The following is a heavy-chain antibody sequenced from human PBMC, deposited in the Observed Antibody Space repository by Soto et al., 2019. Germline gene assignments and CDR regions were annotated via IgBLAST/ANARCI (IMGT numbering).Heavy chain of an antibody. CDR1: GGTFSIYG. D-gene: IGHD2-8*02. Sequence: QVQLVQSGAEVKKTGSSVKVSCKASGGTFSIYGFSWVRQAPGQGPEWIGGIIPILTTPNYAQKLQGRVTIVQDESTTPVYMELSSLKFEDTAVYYCATSVGIAPTGEDGMDVWGQGTSVTVSS. J-gene: IGHJ6*02. CDR3: ATSVGIAPTGEDGMDV. CDR2: IIPILTTP. V-gene: IGHV1-69*01.